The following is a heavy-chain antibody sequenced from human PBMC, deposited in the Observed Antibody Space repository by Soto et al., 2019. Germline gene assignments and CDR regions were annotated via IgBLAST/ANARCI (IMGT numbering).Heavy chain of an antibody. J-gene: IGHJ5*02. CDR3: ARSSDCSGGSCYPYNWFDP. V-gene: IGHV4-34*01. CDR1: GGSFSGYY. CDR2: INHSGST. Sequence: SETLSLTCAVYGGSFSGYYWSWIRQPPGKGLEWIGEINHSGSTNYNPSLKSRVTISVDTSKNQFSLKLSSVTAADTAVYYCARSSDCSGGSCYPYNWFDPWGQGTLVTVSS. D-gene: IGHD2-15*01.